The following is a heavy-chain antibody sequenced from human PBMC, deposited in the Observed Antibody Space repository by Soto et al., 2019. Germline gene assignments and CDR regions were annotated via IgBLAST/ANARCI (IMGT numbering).Heavy chain of an antibody. Sequence: QLQLQESGPGLVKPSETLSLTCTVSGGSISSSSYYWGWIRQPPGKGLEWIGSIYYSGRTYYNPSRKSRVTKSVDTSKNHFSIKLSSVTAADTAVYYCARHGDPGYYDDVWGSYRYGDLGLDYWGQGTLVTVSS. CDR2: IYYSGRT. V-gene: IGHV4-39*01. CDR3: ARHGDPGYYDDVWGSYRYGDLGLDY. CDR1: GGSISSSSYY. D-gene: IGHD3-16*02. J-gene: IGHJ4*02.